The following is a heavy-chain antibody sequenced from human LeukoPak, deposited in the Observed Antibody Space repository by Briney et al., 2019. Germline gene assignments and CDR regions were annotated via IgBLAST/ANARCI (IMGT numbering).Heavy chain of an antibody. J-gene: IGHJ5*01. CDR3: AKLSLTNIMIRGNWFDS. V-gene: IGHV3-23*01. Sequence: GGSLRLSCVASGFTFSNYGMSWVRQAPGKGLEWVSSLSNSGIGIYYADSVKGRFTISRGNSKNTLYVQMNSLRVEDTAVYYCAKLSLTNIMIRGNWFDSWGQGTLVTVSS. CDR1: GFTFSNYG. D-gene: IGHD3-16*01. CDR2: LSNSGIGI.